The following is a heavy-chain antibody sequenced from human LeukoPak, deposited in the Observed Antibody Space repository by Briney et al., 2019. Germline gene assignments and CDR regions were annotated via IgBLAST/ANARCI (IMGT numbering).Heavy chain of an antibody. D-gene: IGHD1-26*01. J-gene: IGHJ4*02. Sequence: PSETLSLTCAVSGGSISSGGYSWSWIRQPPGKGLEWIGYIYHSGSTYYNPSLKSRVTISVDRSKNQFSLKLSSVTAADTAVYYCASPKTPSGSYGDFDYWGQGTLVTVSS. CDR1: GGSISSGGYS. V-gene: IGHV4-30-2*01. CDR3: ASPKTPSGSYGDFDY. CDR2: IYHSGST.